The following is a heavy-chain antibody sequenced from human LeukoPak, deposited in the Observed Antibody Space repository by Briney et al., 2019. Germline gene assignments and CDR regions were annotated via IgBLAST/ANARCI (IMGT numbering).Heavy chain of an antibody. V-gene: IGHV4-31*03. J-gene: IGHJ4*02. D-gene: IGHD1-7*01. CDR1: GGSISSSSYY. CDR3: AREVNWNSATLFFDC. CDR2: THYSGST. Sequence: PSETLSLTCTVSGGSISSSSYYWTWIRQNPGKGLEWIGYTHYSGSTYYNPSLKSRVTISVDTSKNQFSLKLGSVAAADTAVYYCAREVNWNSATLFFDCWGQGTLVTVSS.